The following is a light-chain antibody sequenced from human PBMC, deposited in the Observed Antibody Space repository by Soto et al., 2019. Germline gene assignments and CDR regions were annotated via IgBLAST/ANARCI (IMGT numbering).Light chain of an antibody. CDR2: GAS. J-gene: IGKJ1*01. CDR3: QQYTDSLMWT. Sequence: EIVMTQSPASLSVSPGESVTLSCRASQSVASNLAWYQQKPGQAPRLLIYGASSRATGIPDRFSGSGSGTDFTLTISRLEPEDFAVYYCQQYTDSLMWTFGQGTKVDIK. V-gene: IGKV3D-15*01. CDR1: QSVASN.